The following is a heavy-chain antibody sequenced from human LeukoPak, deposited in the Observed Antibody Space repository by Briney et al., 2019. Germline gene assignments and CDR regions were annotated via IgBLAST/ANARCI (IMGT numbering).Heavy chain of an antibody. Sequence: ASVKVSCKASGYTFTSYDINWVRQATGQGLEWLGWMNPNSGNTSYAQKFQGRVTMTRDTSTSTVYMELSSLRSEDTAVYYCARENIVVVPAAPTFGYWGQGTLVTVSS. CDR3: ARENIVVVPAAPTFGY. CDR1: GYTFTSYD. D-gene: IGHD2-2*01. CDR2: MNPNSGNT. J-gene: IGHJ4*02. V-gene: IGHV1-8*01.